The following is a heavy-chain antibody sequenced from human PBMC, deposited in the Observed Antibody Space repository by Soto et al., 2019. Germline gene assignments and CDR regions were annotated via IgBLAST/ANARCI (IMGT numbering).Heavy chain of an antibody. CDR3: AKDVLRSSVVVIAENFDY. CDR1: GFTFDDYA. Sequence: GGSLRLSCAASGFTFDDYAMHWVRQAPGKGLEWVSGISWNSGSIGYADSVKGRFTISRDNAKNSLYLQMNSLRAEDTALYYCAKDVLRSSVVVIAENFDYWGQGTLVTVSS. D-gene: IGHD2-21*01. J-gene: IGHJ4*02. V-gene: IGHV3-9*01. CDR2: ISWNSGSI.